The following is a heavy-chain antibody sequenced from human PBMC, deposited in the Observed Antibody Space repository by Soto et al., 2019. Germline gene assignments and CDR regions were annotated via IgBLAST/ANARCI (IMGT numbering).Heavy chain of an antibody. J-gene: IGHJ4*02. Sequence: QVQLVQSGAEVKKPGASVKVSCRASGFTFTNYYMNWVRQAPGQGLEWMGIINLSGGGTDYAQKFQGRVSMTRDMSTSTVYLELSSLRSEDTAVYYCARRGYTYGYFVDYWGQGTLVTVSS. CDR3: ARRGYTYGYFVDY. V-gene: IGHV1-46*01. CDR1: GFTFTNYY. CDR2: INLSGGGT. D-gene: IGHD5-18*01.